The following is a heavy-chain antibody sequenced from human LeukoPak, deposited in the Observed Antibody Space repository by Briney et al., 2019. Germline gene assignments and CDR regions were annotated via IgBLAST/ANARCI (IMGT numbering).Heavy chain of an antibody. CDR2: VDPEDGET. CDR3: ATVGNGYNSSPGDVDY. D-gene: IGHD5-24*01. J-gene: IGHJ4*02. CDR1: GYTFTDYY. Sequence: ASVKVSCKVSGYTFTDYYMHWVQQAPGKGLEWMGLVDPEDGETIYAEKFQGRVTITADTSTDTAYMELSSLRSEDTAVYYCATVGNGYNSSPGDVDYWGQGTLVTVSS. V-gene: IGHV1-69-2*01.